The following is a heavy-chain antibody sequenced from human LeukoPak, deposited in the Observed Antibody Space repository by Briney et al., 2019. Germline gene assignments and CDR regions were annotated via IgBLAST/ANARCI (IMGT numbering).Heavy chain of an antibody. CDR3: ARGDYDILTGYYP. Sequence: SETLSLTCAVYGGSFSGYYWSWIRQPPGKGLEWIGEINHSGSTNYNPSLESRVTISVDTSKNQFSLKLSSVTAADTAVYYCARGDYDILTGYYPWGQGTLVTVSS. D-gene: IGHD3-9*01. V-gene: IGHV4-34*01. CDR2: INHSGST. CDR1: GGSFSGYY. J-gene: IGHJ5*02.